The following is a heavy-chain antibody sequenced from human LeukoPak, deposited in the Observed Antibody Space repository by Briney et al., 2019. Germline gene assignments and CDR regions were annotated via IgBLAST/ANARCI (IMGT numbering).Heavy chain of an antibody. V-gene: IGHV4-31*03. Sequence: PSQTLSLTCTVSGGSISSGGYYWSWIHQHPGKGLEWIGYIYYSGSTYYNPSLKSRVTISVDTSKNQFSLKLSSVTAADTAVYYCARGEFGDYELADAFDIWGQGTMDTVSS. J-gene: IGHJ3*02. CDR1: GGSISSGGYY. D-gene: IGHD4-17*01. CDR2: IYYSGST. CDR3: ARGEFGDYELADAFDI.